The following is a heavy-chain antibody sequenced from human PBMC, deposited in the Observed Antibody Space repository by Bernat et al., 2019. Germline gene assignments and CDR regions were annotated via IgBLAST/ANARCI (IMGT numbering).Heavy chain of an antibody. V-gene: IGHV1-24*01. CDR2: FDPEDGET. J-gene: IGHJ4*02. CDR3: GTGRGGYDYRAPFDY. D-gene: IGHD5-12*01. CDR1: GYTLTELS. Sequence: QVQLVQSGAEVKKPGASVKVSCKVSGYTLTELSMHWVRQAPGKGLEWMGGFDPEDGETIYAQKFQDRVTMTEDTYTDTAYLELSSLRSEDAAVYYCGTGRGGYDYRAPFDYWGQGTLVTVSA.